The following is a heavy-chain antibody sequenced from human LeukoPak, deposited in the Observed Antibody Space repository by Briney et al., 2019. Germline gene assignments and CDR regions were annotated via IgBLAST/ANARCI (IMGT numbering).Heavy chain of an antibody. J-gene: IGHJ4*02. CDR3: ARSLGDSSGYYPLPFDY. CDR2: ISGYNDNT. D-gene: IGHD3-22*01. V-gene: IGHV1-18*01. Sequence: AASVKVSCKASGYTSSNYGITWVRQAPGQGLEWMGWISGYNDNTNFAQKLQGRVSMTTDTSTYTSDMELRSLRSDDTAVYYCARSLGDSSGYYPLPFDYWGQGTLVIVSS. CDR1: GYTSSNYG.